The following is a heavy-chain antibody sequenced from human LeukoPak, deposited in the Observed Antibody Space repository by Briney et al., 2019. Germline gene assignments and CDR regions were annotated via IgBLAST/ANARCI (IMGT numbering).Heavy chain of an antibody. CDR1: GFTFSSYG. D-gene: IGHD3-22*01. Sequence: SGGSLRLSCAASGFTFSSYGMHWVRQAPGKGLEWVAVISYDGSNKYYADSVKGRFTISRDNSKNTLYLQMNSLRAEDTAVYYCATEGLTMYDSSGYYLGLLDYWGQGTLVTVSS. CDR3: ATEGLTMYDSSGYYLGLLDY. J-gene: IGHJ4*02. V-gene: IGHV3-30*03. CDR2: ISYDGSNK.